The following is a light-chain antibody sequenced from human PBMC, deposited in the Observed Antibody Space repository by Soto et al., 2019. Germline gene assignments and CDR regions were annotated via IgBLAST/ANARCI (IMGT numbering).Light chain of an antibody. V-gene: IGKV4-1*01. CDR2: WAS. CDR3: QQYYTTASIT. Sequence: DIVLSQSPDSLAVSLGERATINCTSSQSILFTSNNQNYLAWYQQKPGQPPRLLIYWASTRGSGVPARFSGTGSGTDFTLTISSLQAEDVAVYYCQQYYTTASITFGEGTRVEIK. J-gene: IGKJ4*01. CDR1: QSILFTSNNQNY.